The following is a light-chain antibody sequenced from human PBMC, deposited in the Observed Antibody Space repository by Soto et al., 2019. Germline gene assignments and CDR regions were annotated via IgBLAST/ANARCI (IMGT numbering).Light chain of an antibody. V-gene: IGLV2-8*01. Sequence: QSALTQPPSASGSPGQSVTISCTGTSSDVGGYNYVSWYQQHPGKAPKLMIYEVSKRPSGVPDRFSGSKSGNTASLTVSGLQAEGEADYYCSSYAGSNNLGVVFGGGTKLTVL. CDR2: EVS. CDR3: SSYAGSNNLGVV. J-gene: IGLJ2*01. CDR1: SSDVGGYNY.